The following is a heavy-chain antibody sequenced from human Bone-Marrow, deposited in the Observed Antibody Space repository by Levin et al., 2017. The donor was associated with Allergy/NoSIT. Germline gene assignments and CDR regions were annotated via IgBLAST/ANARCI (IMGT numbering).Heavy chain of an antibody. CDR3: TRVGQFYTFDV. V-gene: IGHV3-72*01. J-gene: IGHJ3*01. D-gene: IGHD5-24*01. CDR1: GFTCSDHY. Sequence: PGGSLRLSCAASGFTCSDHYMDWVRQVPGKGLEWVGRIRSKANRSTTEYAPSVKGRFTISRDDSRNSLYVQMKSLKSEDTAVYFCTRVGQFYTFDVWGQGTVVTVSS. CDR2: IRSKANRSTT.